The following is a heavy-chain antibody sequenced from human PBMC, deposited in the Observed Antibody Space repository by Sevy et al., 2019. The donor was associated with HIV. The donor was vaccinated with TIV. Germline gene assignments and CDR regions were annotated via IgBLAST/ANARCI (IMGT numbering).Heavy chain of an antibody. CDR3: ARDPPGEYYYDSSGYYPSGMDV. V-gene: IGHV3-48*01. J-gene: IGHJ6*02. D-gene: IGHD3-22*01. CDR2: ISSSSSTI. CDR1: GFTFSSYS. Sequence: GGSLRLSCAASGFTFSSYSMNWVRQAPGKGLEWVSYISSSSSTIYYADSVKGRFIISRDNAKNSLYLQMNSLRAEDTAVYYCARDPPGEYYYDSSGYYPSGMDVWGQGTTVTVSS.